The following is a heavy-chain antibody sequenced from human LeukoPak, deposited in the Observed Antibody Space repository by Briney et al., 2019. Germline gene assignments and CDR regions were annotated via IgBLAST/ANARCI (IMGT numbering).Heavy chain of an antibody. CDR2: ISSSGSTI. D-gene: IGHD3-22*01. CDR1: GFTFSTYE. Sequence: PGGSLRLSCAASGFTFSTYEMNWVRQAPGKGLEWVSYISSSGSTIYYADSVKGRFTISRDNAKNSLYLQTNSLRVEDTAVYYCAGGHSSGYYPIDYWGQGTLVTVSS. J-gene: IGHJ4*02. CDR3: AGGHSSGYYPIDY. V-gene: IGHV3-48*03.